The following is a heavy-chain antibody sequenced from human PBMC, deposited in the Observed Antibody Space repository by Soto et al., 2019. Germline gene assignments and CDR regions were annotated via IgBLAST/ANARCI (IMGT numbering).Heavy chain of an antibody. V-gene: IGHV3-30-3*01. CDR3: ARVDTAMVPAYYYGMDV. D-gene: IGHD5-18*01. J-gene: IGHJ6*02. Sequence: GGSLRLSCAASGFTFSSYAMHWVRQAPGKGLEWVAVISYDGSNKYYADSVKGRFTISRDNSKNTLYLQMNSLRAEDTAVYYCARVDTAMVPAYYYGMDVWGQGTTVTVSS. CDR2: ISYDGSNK. CDR1: GFTFSSYA.